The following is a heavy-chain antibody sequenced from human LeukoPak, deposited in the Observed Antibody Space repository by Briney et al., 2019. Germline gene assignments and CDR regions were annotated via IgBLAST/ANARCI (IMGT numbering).Heavy chain of an antibody. CDR3: ARRPRGVIIKTWFDS. CDR1: DGSFSGSY. J-gene: IGHJ5*01. CDR2: INHSGSA. Sequence: SETLSLTCAVYDGSFSGSYCTWIRQPPGKGLEWIGEINHSGSANYNPSLKSRVTILLDTSKNQFSLNLSSVTAADTAVYYCARRPRGVIIKTWFDSWGQGTLVTVFS. D-gene: IGHD3-10*01. V-gene: IGHV4-34*01.